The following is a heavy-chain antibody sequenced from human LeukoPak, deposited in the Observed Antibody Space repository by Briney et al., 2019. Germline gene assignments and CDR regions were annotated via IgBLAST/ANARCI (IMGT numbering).Heavy chain of an antibody. J-gene: IGHJ4*02. D-gene: IGHD3-10*01. Sequence: GGSLRLSCAASGFTFSSYEMNWVRQAPGKGLEWVSYISSSGSIIYYADSVKGRFSISRDNAKNSLYLQMNSLRAEDTAIYYCARDRTGDISRGLFDYWGQGPRSPSPQ. CDR2: ISSSGSII. V-gene: IGHV3-48*03. CDR3: ARDRTGDISRGLFDY. CDR1: GFTFSSYE.